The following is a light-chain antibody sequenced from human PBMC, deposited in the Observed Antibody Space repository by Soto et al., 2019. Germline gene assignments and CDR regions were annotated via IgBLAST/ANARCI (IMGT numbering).Light chain of an antibody. CDR2: SAS. V-gene: IGKV3-15*01. Sequence: EIVMTQSPATLSVSPGERATLSCRASQSVRSNLAWYQQKPGQAPRLLIHSASTRAAGFPARFSGSGSGTEFTLTISSLQSEDFAVYYCQQYKNWPETFGQGTKVEIK. CDR3: QQYKNWPET. J-gene: IGKJ1*01. CDR1: QSVRSN.